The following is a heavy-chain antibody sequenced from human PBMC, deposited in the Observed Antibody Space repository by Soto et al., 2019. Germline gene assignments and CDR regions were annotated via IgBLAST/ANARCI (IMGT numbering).Heavy chain of an antibody. D-gene: IGHD6-19*01. J-gene: IGHJ4*02. CDR1: GFTFSGYS. CDR2: INTNGVNT. CDR3: AIGRVEDSSGWATYFDY. Sequence: EVQLVESGGGLVQPGGSLRLSCAASGFTFSGYSMFWVRQAPGKGLEYVSAINTNGVNTFYAKSVKGRFTISRDNSKNTMYLQIGSLTAEDMAVYYCAIGRVEDSSGWATYFDYWGQRTLVTVSS. V-gene: IGHV3-64*01.